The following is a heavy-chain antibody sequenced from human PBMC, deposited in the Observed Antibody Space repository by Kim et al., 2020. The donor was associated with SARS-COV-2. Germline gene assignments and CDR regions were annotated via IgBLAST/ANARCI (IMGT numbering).Heavy chain of an antibody. D-gene: IGHD1-26*01. J-gene: IGHJ4*02. Sequence: GGSLRLSCAASGFTFDDYAMHWVRQAPGKGLEWVSLISGDGGIAYYADSVKGRFTISRDNSKNSLYLQMNSLTTDDTALYYCAKARGKYRGSQGYWGQGTLVTVSS. CDR1: GFTFDDYA. CDR3: AKARGKYRGSQGY. V-gene: IGHV3-43*02. CDR2: ISGDGGIA.